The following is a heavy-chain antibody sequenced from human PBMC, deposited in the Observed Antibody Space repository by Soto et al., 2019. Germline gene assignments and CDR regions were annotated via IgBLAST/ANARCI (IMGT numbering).Heavy chain of an antibody. J-gene: IGHJ4*02. D-gene: IGHD3-16*01. CDR3: ASTSRGDPRDFDY. Sequence: EVQLVESGGGLVQPGGSLRLSCAVSGFTFSDHYMDWVRQAPGKGLEWVARSRNKANSYTTEYAASVKGRFIISRDDSKNSLYLQINSLKPEDTAVYYCASTSRGDPRDFDYWGQGTLVTVSS. CDR2: SRNKANSYTT. CDR1: GFTFSDHY. V-gene: IGHV3-72*01.